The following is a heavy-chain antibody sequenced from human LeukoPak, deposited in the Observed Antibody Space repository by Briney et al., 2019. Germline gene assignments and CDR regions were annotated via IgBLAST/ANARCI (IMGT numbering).Heavy chain of an antibody. J-gene: IGHJ4*02. D-gene: IGHD5-18*01. CDR1: GFTFDDYA. V-gene: IGHV3-9*01. Sequence: PGRSLRLSCAASGFTFDDYAMHWVRQAPGKGLEWVSGISWNSGSIGYADSVKGRFTISRDNAKNSLYLQMNSLRAEDTALYYCARDRRGYSYGFDYWGQGTLVTVSS. CDR2: ISWNSGSI. CDR3: ARDRRGYSYGFDY.